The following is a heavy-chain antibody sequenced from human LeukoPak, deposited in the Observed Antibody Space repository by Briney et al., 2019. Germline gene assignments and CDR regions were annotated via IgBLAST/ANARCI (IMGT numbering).Heavy chain of an antibody. CDR1: GFMFSNYW. Sequence: GGSLRLSCAASGFMFSNYWMHWVRQGPGNGLEWVSRIDTDGRVTTHADSVKGRFTISRDNAKNTLFLQMNSLRVEDSAVYYCSGGGSITVAGYWGQGTLVTVSS. CDR2: IDTDGRVT. J-gene: IGHJ4*02. CDR3: SGGGSITVAGY. V-gene: IGHV3-74*03. D-gene: IGHD3-10*01.